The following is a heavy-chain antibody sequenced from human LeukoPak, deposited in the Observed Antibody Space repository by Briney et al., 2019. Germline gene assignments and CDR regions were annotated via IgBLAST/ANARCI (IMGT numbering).Heavy chain of an antibody. J-gene: IGHJ3*02. Sequence: SGTLSLTCTVSGGSISSGSYYWSWIRQPAGKGLEWIGRIYTSGSTNYNPSLKSRVTISVDTSKNQFSLKLSSVTAADTAVYYCARDNSGSYFDAFDIWGQGTMVTVSS. CDR2: IYTSGST. CDR1: GGSISSGSYY. CDR3: ARDNSGSYFDAFDI. D-gene: IGHD1-26*01. V-gene: IGHV4-61*02.